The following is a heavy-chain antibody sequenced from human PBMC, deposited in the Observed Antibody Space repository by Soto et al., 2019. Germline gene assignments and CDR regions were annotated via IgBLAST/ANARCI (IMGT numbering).Heavy chain of an antibody. CDR1: GFTFSSYG. CDR2: IWYDGSNK. J-gene: IGHJ6*02. Sequence: QVQLVESGGGVVQPGRSLRLSCAASGFTFSSYGMHWVRQAPGKGLEWVAVIWYDGSNKYYADSVKGRFTISRYNSKNTLYLQMNSLRAEDTAVYYCAGSVVGATHNYYYYYGMDVWGQGTTVTVSS. CDR3: AGSVVGATHNYYYYYGMDV. D-gene: IGHD1-26*01. V-gene: IGHV3-33*01.